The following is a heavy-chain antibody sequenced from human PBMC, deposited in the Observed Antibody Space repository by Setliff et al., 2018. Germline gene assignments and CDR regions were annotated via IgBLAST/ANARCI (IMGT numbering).Heavy chain of an antibody. V-gene: IGHV4-4*07. D-gene: IGHD1-26*01. CDR2: IYTSGST. Sequence: SETLSLTCTASGGSISNYHWSWIRQPAGKGLEWIGRIYTSGSTNYNPSLKSRVTMSVDTSKNQFSLKLSSVTAADTAVYYCARKGISALSGAFDMWGQGTMVTVSS. CDR3: ARKGISALSGAFDM. CDR1: GGSISNYH. J-gene: IGHJ3*02.